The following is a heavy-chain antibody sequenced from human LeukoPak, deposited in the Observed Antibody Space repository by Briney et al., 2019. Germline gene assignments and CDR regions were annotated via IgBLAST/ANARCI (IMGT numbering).Heavy chain of an antibody. CDR3: AKDVFGVGFDI. V-gene: IGHV3-30*18. Sequence: GRSLRLSCAASGFTFSSYGMHWVRQAPGKGLEWVAVISYDGSNKYYADSVKGRFTISRDNSKNTLYLQMNSLRAGDTAVYYCAKDVFGVGFDIWGQGTMVTVSS. CDR1: GFTFSSYG. D-gene: IGHD3-10*02. J-gene: IGHJ3*02. CDR2: ISYDGSNK.